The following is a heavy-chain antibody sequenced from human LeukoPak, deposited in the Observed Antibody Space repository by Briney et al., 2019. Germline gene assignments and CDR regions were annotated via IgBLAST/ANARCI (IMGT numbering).Heavy chain of an antibody. CDR1: GLNFDDSA. V-gene: IGHV3-43*02. CDR3: AKESGKFDY. CDR2: ISADGGST. J-gene: IGHJ4*02. Sequence: GGSLRLSCVASGLNFDDSAMHWVRQAPGKGLEWVSLISADGGSTFSADSVKGRFSISRDNSRNSLYLQMNSLRSEDTAMYYCAKESGKFDYWGQGTLVAVSS.